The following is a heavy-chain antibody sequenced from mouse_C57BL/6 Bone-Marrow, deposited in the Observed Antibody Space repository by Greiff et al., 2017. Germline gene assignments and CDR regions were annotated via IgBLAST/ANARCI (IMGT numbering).Heavy chain of an antibody. J-gene: IGHJ4*01. CDR1: GYTFTDYE. D-gene: IGHD3-1*01. CDR2: IDPETGGT. CDR3: TRQGYIYAMDY. V-gene: IGHV1-15*01. Sequence: VQLQQSGAELVRPGASVTLSCKASGYTFTDYEMHWVKQTPVHGLEWIGAIDPETGGTAYNQKFKGKAILTADKSSSTAYMELRSLTSEDSAVYYCTRQGYIYAMDYWGQGTSVTVSS.